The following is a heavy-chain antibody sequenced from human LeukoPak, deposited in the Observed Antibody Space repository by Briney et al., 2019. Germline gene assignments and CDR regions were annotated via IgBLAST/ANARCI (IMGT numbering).Heavy chain of an antibody. CDR2: ISGSGDST. CDR1: GFTFSSYA. CDR3: AKDRLTATPYYFDY. J-gene: IGHJ4*02. D-gene: IGHD1-20*01. V-gene: IGHV3-23*01. Sequence: PGGALRLSCAASGFTFSSYAMSWVRQAPGKGLEWVSGISGSGDSTYYADLVEGRFTISRDNSKNTLYLQMDSLRAEATAVYYCAKDRLTATPYYFDYWGQGTLVTVSS.